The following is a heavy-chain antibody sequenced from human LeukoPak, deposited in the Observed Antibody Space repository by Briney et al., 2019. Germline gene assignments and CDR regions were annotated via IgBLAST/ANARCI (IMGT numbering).Heavy chain of an antibody. CDR3: ARLYCSGGSCYSAPDY. V-gene: IGHV3-11*01. D-gene: IGHD2-15*01. CDR1: GFTFSDHY. CDR2: ISHNGETK. J-gene: IGHJ4*02. Sequence: GGSLRLSCAASGFTFSDHYMIWLRQAPGKGLEAISYISHNGETKYYADSVKGRLSISRDNAKSSLYLQMNSLRVEDTAVYYCARLYCSGGSCYSAPDYWGQGTLVTVSS.